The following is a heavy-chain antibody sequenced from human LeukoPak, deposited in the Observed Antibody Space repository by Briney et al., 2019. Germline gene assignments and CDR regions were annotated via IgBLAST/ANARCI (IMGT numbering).Heavy chain of an antibody. CDR2: IYYSGST. Sequence: PSETLSLTCTVSGGSVSSGSYYWSWIRQPPGKGLEWIGYIYYSGSTNYNPSLKSRVTISVDPSKNQFSLKLSSVTAADTAVYYCAREYSSGWASFDYWGQGTLVTVSS. D-gene: IGHD6-19*01. V-gene: IGHV4-61*01. CDR1: GGSVSSGSYY. CDR3: AREYSSGWASFDY. J-gene: IGHJ4*02.